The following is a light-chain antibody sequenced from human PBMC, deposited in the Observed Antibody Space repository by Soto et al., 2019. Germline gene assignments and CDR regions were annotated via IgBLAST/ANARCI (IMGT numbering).Light chain of an antibody. CDR3: QERTGWPPWT. J-gene: IGKJ1*01. Sequence: EIVLTQSPATLSLSPGGRATLSCRASQSVSLSLAWYQQKPGQAPRLLIYDASKRASGFPARFSGSGPGTDFTLTISSLEPEDFAVYYCQERTGWPPWTFGQGTKVDIK. CDR2: DAS. CDR1: QSVSLS. V-gene: IGKV3-11*01.